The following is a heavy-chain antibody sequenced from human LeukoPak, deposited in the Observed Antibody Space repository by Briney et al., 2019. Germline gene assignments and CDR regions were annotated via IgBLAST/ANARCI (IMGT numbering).Heavy chain of an antibody. CDR2: IYSGGST. J-gene: IGHJ6*02. CDR1: GGSISSNY. CDR3: AREEYSYGYGGYYYYGMDV. V-gene: IGHV3-53*01. D-gene: IGHD5-18*01. Sequence: ETLSLTCTVSGGSISSNYMSWVRQAPGKGLEWVSVIYSGGSTYYADSVKGRFTISRDNSKNTLYLQMNSLRAEDTAVYYCAREEYSYGYGGYYYYGMDVWGQGTTVTVSS.